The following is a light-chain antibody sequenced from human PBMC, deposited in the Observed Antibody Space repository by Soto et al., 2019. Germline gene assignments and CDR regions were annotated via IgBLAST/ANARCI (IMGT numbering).Light chain of an antibody. V-gene: IGLV2-8*01. CDR2: EVN. CDR3: SSYAGSNTR. Sequence: QSALTQPPSASGSPGQSVTISCTGTSSDVGGYNFVSWYQQHPGKPPKLMIFEVNTRPSGVPDRFSGSKSGNTASLTVSGLQAEDEADYYCSSYAGSNTRFGTGTKVTVL. CDR1: SSDVGGYNF. J-gene: IGLJ1*01.